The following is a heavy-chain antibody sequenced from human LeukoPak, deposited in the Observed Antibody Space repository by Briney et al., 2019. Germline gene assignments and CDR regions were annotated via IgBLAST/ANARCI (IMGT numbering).Heavy chain of an antibody. CDR3: ASQLNSVVAAFEYFQH. CDR2: IIPIFGTA. V-gene: IGHV1-69*13. J-gene: IGHJ1*01. Sequence: SVKVSCKASGGTFSSYAISWVRQAPGQGLEWMGGIIPIFGTANYAQKFQGGVTITADESTSTAYMELSSLRSEDTAVYYSASQLNSVVAAFEYFQHWGQGTLVTVSS. CDR1: GGTFSSYA. D-gene: IGHD2-15*01.